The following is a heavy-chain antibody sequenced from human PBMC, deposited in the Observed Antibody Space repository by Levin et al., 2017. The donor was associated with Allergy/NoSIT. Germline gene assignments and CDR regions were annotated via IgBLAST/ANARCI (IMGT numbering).Heavy chain of an antibody. J-gene: IGHJ4*02. V-gene: IGHV1-18*01. CDR2: ITVYNGNT. Sequence: PVASVKVSCKASGYKFTSYGISWVRQAPGQGLEWMGWITVYNGNTNYAQKFQGRVTMTTDTSTSTAYMELRSLRSDDTAVYYCARESSGWGTHDYWGQGTLVTVSS. CDR1: GYKFTSYG. CDR3: ARESSGWGTHDY. D-gene: IGHD6-19*01.